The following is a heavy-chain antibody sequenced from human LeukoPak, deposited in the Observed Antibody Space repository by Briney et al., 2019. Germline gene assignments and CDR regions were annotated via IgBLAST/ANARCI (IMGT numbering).Heavy chain of an antibody. D-gene: IGHD2-2*01. CDR1: GFTFSSYA. J-gene: IGHJ4*02. V-gene: IGHV3-23*01. CDR3: AKAMPCTSTICYRFDY. Sequence: GGSLRLSCAASGFTFSSYAMSWVRQAPGKGLEWVSDISKGGDSTNYADSVKGRFTISRDISKNTLYLQMNTLRAEDTALYYCAKAMPCTSTICYRFDYWGRGTLVTVSS. CDR2: ISKGGDST.